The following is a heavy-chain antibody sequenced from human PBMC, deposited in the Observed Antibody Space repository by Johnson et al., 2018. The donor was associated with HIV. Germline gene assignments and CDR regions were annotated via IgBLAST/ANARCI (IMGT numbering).Heavy chain of an antibody. J-gene: IGHJ3*02. CDR2: ISYDGSNK. V-gene: IGHV3-30*03. Sequence: QEKLVESGGGVVQTGTSLRLSCAASGFTFNTYGMHWVRQAPGKGLEWVAVISYDGSNKYYADSVKGRFTISRDNSKNTLYLQMNSLRAEDTAVYYCARVTPQRGGNDAFDIWGQGTMVTVPS. CDR3: ARVTPQRGGNDAFDI. CDR1: GFTFNTYG. D-gene: IGHD3-16*01.